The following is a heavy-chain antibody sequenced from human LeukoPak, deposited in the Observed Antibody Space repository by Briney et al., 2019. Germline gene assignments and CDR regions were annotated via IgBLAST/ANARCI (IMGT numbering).Heavy chain of an antibody. J-gene: IGHJ4*02. CDR3: AKWAYSSGWGYFDY. Sequence: GGSLRLSCAASGFTFSRYAMSWVRQAPGKGLEGVSAISGTGGSTYTAESVTGRFTNSRDNSKNTLYLQMTSLRAEDTAVYYCAKWAYSSGWGYFDYWGQGTLVTVSS. CDR1: GFTFSRYA. CDR2: ISGTGGST. V-gene: IGHV3-23*01. D-gene: IGHD6-19*01.